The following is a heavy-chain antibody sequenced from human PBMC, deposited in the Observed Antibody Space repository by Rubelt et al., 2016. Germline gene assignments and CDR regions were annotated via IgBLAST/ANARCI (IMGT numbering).Heavy chain of an antibody. V-gene: IGHV3-48*03. J-gene: IGHJ4*02. CDR2: ISGNANNI. D-gene: IGHD1-1*01. CDR3: ARGNAY. CDR1: GFTFSSYE. Sequence: DVQVVESGGGLVQPGGSLRLSCTAFGFTFSSYEMNWVRQGPGKGLEWISYISGNANNIYYADSVKGRFTISRDNAKNSLYLQMNNRRAEDTAGHYCARGNAYWGQGTLVSVSS.